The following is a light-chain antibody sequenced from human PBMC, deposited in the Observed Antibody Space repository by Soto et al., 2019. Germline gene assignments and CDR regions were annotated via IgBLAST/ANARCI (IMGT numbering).Light chain of an antibody. CDR2: QDT. J-gene: IGLJ3*02. Sequence: SYELTQPPSVSVSPGQTAIITCSGDKLGDKYACWYQQKAGQSPVLVIYQDTKRPSGIPARFSGSNSGNTATLTISGTQAMDEADYYCQAWDSGVVFGGGTQLTVL. CDR1: KLGDKY. CDR3: QAWDSGVV. V-gene: IGLV3-1*01.